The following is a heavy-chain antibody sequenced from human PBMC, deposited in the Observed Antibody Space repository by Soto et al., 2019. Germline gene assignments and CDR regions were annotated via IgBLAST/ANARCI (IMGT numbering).Heavy chain of an antibody. CDR1: GFTFSDYY. CDR3: ARVATYYYGSGSYYNSYYYYYYYMDV. J-gene: IGHJ6*03. V-gene: IGHV3-11*01. CDR2: ISSSGSTI. D-gene: IGHD3-10*01. Sequence: GGSLRLSCAASGFTFSDYYMSWIRQAPGKGLEWVSYISSSGSTIYYADSVKGRFTISRDNAKNSLYLQMNSLRAEETAVYYCARVATYYYGSGSYYNSYYYYYYYMDVWGKGTTVTVSS.